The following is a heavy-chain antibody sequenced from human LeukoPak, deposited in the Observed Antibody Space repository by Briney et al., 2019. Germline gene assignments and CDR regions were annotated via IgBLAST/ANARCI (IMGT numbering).Heavy chain of an antibody. V-gene: IGHV4-39*01. CDR2: IYYSGST. Sequence: SETLSLTCTVSGGSISSSSYYWGWIRQPQGKGLGGIGSIYYSGSTYYNPSLKSRVTISVDTSKNQFSLKLSSVTASDTAVYYCARQNSPNIAAPNFDYWGQGALVT. J-gene: IGHJ4*02. CDR1: GGSISSSSYY. CDR3: ARQNSPNIAAPNFDY. D-gene: IGHD6-13*01.